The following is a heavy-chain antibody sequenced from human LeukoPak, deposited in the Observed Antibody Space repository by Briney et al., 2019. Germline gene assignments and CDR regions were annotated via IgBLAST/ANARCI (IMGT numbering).Heavy chain of an antibody. V-gene: IGHV3-23*01. Sequence: GGSLRLSCAASGFTFSSYAMSWVRQAPGKGLEWVSAISGSGGSTYYADSVKGRFTISRDNSKNTLYLQMNSLRAEDTVVYYCAKDLMVRGTLWALDIWGQGTMVTVSS. CDR1: GFTFSSYA. J-gene: IGHJ3*02. D-gene: IGHD3-10*01. CDR3: AKDLMVRGTLWALDI. CDR2: ISGSGGST.